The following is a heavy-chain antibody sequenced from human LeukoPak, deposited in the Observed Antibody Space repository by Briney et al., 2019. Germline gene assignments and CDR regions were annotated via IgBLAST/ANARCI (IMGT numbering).Heavy chain of an antibody. CDR1: GFTFSSYS. D-gene: IGHD3-22*01. CDR3: AGSRDNYYGSSGYYGDY. V-gene: IGHV3-21*01. Sequence: PGGSLRLSCAASGFTFSSYSMNWVRQAPGKGLEWVSSISSSSSYIYYADSVKGRFTISRDNAKNSLYLQMNSLRAEDTAVYYCAGSRDNYYGSSGYYGDYWGQGTLVTVSS. CDR2: ISSSSSYI. J-gene: IGHJ4*02.